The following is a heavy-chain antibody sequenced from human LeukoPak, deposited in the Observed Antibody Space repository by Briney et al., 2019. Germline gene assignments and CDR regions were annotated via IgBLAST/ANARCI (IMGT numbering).Heavy chain of an antibody. D-gene: IGHD3-22*01. CDR3: ARDGDYDSSGFFLDY. CDR2: INPNSGGT. Sequence: ASVKVSCKASGYTFTAYYMHWVRQAPGQGLEWMGRINPNSGGTNYAQKFRGRVTMTRDTSISTAYMELSRLRSDDTAVYYCARDGDYDSSGFFLDYWGQGTLVTVSS. J-gene: IGHJ4*02. V-gene: IGHV1-2*06. CDR1: GYTFTAYY.